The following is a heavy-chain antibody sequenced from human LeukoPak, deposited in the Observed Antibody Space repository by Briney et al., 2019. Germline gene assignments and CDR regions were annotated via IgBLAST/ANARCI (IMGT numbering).Heavy chain of an antibody. J-gene: IGHJ4*02. CDR3: ARVAEQWLGMEQGYYFDY. V-gene: IGHV3-53*05. Sequence: GGSLRLSCAASGFTVSSNYMNWVRQAPRKGLEWVSVIYSGGSTYYADSVKGRFTISRDNSKNTLYLQMGSLRAEDMAVYYCARVAEQWLGMEQGYYFDYWGQGTLVTVSS. D-gene: IGHD6-19*01. CDR1: GFTVSSNY. CDR2: IYSGGST.